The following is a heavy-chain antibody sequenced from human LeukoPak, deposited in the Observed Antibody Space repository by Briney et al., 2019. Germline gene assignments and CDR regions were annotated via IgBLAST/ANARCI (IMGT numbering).Heavy chain of an antibody. V-gene: IGHV3-48*02. CDR2: ISSSSSTI. CDR3: ARGPPVVPAASGWYYFDY. J-gene: IGHJ4*02. D-gene: IGHD2-2*01. Sequence: PGGSLRLSCAVSGFIFDDFWMSWVRQAPGKGLEWVSYISSSSSTIYYADSVKGRFTISRDNAKNSLYLQMNSLRDEDTAVYYCARGPPVVPAASGWYYFDYWGQGTLVTVSS. CDR1: GFIFDDFW.